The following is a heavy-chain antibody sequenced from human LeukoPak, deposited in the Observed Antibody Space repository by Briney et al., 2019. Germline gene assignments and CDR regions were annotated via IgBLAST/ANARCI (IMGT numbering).Heavy chain of an antibody. V-gene: IGHV3-30-3*01. D-gene: IGHD6-19*01. CDR2: ISYDGSNK. J-gene: IGHJ6*02. Sequence: GGSLILSCAASGVTLRIYAMQCGRQAPGKGLEWVAVISYDGSNKYYADSVKGRFTISRYNSKSTLYLQMNSLRAEDTALYYCARNATSRVAVETYYKCYGMDFWGQGTTVTVSS. CDR1: GVTLRIYA. CDR3: ARNATSRVAVETYYKCYGMDF.